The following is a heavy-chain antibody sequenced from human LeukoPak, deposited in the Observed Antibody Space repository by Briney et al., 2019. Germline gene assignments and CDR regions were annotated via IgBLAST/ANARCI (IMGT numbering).Heavy chain of an antibody. CDR1: GYTFTSYD. CDR3: AKRGCSNGVCYTDDI. J-gene: IGHJ3*02. V-gene: IGHV1-8*01. Sequence: ASVKVSCKASGYTFTSYDINWVRQATGQGLEWMGWMNPNSGNTGYAQKFQGRVTMTRNTSISTAYMELSSLRSEDTAVYYCAKRGCSNGVCYTDDIWGQGTMVTVSS. CDR2: MNPNSGNT. D-gene: IGHD2-8*01.